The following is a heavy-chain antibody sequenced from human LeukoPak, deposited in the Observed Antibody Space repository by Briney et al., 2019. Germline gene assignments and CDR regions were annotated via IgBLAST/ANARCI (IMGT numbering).Heavy chain of an antibody. Sequence: GGSLRLSCAASGFTFGDSYMAWIRQTPGKGLEWISYITGLSRTIYYADSVRGRFTISRDNGKNPLYLQMNSLRAEDTAVYYCARDRFDNRRGGAGYFDLWGRGTLVAVSS. CDR2: ITGLSRTI. J-gene: IGHJ2*01. D-gene: IGHD3-22*01. V-gene: IGHV3-11*04. CDR1: GFTFGDSY. CDR3: ARDRFDNRRGGAGYFDL.